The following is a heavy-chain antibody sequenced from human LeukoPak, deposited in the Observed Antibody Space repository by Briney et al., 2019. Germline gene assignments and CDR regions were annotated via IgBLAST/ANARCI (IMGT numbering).Heavy chain of an antibody. CDR1: RFTFSTYS. Sequence: GGSLRLSCAASRFTFSTYSMNWVRQAPGKGLEWVSSITSSRTYIYYADTVRGRFDISRDNSKNRLFLQMNSLRVEDSGVYYCAKRVPLTALDSWGQGTLVTVSS. CDR2: ITSSRTYI. CDR3: AKRVPLTALDS. V-gene: IGHV3-21*03. J-gene: IGHJ5*01. D-gene: IGHD3-3*01.